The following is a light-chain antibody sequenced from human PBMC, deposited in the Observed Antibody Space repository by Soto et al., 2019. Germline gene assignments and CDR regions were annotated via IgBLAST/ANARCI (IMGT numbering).Light chain of an antibody. CDR1: NIGSKS. J-gene: IGLJ2*01. Sequence: SYVLTQAPSVSVAPGKTATITCGGKNIGSKSVHWYQQKPGQAPVLVIYYDSDRPSGIPERFSGSNSRSTATLTISRVEAGDEADYYCQVWDIGSGVAFGGGTKLTVL. V-gene: IGLV3-21*04. CDR2: YDS. CDR3: QVWDIGSGVA.